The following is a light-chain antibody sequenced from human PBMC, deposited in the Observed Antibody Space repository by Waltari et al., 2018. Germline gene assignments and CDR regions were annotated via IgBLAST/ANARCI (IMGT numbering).Light chain of an antibody. V-gene: IGLV2-11*01. CDR3: CSYAGRYTYV. J-gene: IGLJ1*01. CDR1: SRDVGNYNY. Sequence: QSALTQPRSVSGSPGQSVTIPCTGTSRDVGNYNYLSWYQQHPGKAPKFMIFAVSQRPSGVPDRFSGSKSGSTASLTISGLQAEDEADYYCCSYAGRYTYVFGTGTKVTVL. CDR2: AVS.